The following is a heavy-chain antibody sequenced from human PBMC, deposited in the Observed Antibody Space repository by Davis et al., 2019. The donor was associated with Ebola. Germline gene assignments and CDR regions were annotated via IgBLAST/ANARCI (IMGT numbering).Heavy chain of an antibody. J-gene: IGHJ1*01. V-gene: IGHV1-58*01. Sequence: AASVKVSCKASGFTFTSSAVQWVRQARGQRLEWIGWIVVGSGNTNYAQKFQERVTITRDMSTSTAYMELSSLRSEDTAVYYCAKEIIAVAISRPFQHWGQGTLVTVSS. CDR3: AKEIIAVAISRPFQH. CDR1: GFTFTSSA. CDR2: IVVGSGNT. D-gene: IGHD6-19*01.